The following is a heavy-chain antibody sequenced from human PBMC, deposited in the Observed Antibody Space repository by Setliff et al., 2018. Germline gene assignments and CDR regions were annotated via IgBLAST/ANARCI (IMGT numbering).Heavy chain of an antibody. CDR1: GYTLTELS. CDR2: ISAYNGNT. D-gene: IGHD6-13*01. CDR3: ARGAAAGYYFDY. Sequence: ASVKVSCKVSGYTLTELSMHWVRQAPGQGLEWMGWISAYNGNTNYAQKLQGRVTMTTDTSTSTAYMELRSLRSDDTAVYYCARGAAAGYYFDYWGQGTLVTVSS. J-gene: IGHJ4*02. V-gene: IGHV1-18*01.